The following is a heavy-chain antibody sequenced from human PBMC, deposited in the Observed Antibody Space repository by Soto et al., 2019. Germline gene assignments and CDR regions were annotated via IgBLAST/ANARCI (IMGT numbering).Heavy chain of an antibody. CDR1: GGSVSSGNYY. Sequence: SETLSLTCTVSGGSVSSGNYYWSWIRQPPGKGLEWIGHIHYSGDTKYNPSLRSRVTISVDTSKNKFSLKVNSVTAADTAVYYCARKNIGNGNTDYYFGMDVWGQGTTVTVSS. CDR3: ARKNIGNGNTDYYFGMDV. V-gene: IGHV4-61*01. J-gene: IGHJ6*02. CDR2: IHYSGDT. D-gene: IGHD1-7*01.